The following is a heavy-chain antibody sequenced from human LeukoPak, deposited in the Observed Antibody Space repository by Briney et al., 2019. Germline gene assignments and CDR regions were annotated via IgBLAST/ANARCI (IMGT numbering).Heavy chain of an antibody. V-gene: IGHV4-30-2*01. Sequence: PSETLSLTCAVSGGSISSGGYSWSWIRQPPGQGLKWIGYIYHSGSTYYNPSLKSRVTISVDRSKNQFSLKLSSVTAADTAVYYCARHYWSAAAGLDYWGQGTLVTVSS. CDR1: GGSISSGGYS. J-gene: IGHJ4*02. D-gene: IGHD6-13*01. CDR3: ARHYWSAAAGLDY. CDR2: IYHSGST.